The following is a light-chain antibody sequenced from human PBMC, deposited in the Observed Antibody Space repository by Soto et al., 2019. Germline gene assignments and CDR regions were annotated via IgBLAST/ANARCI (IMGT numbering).Light chain of an antibody. J-gene: IGKJ4*01. CDR3: QQYDNLPYPAHVT. CDR1: QDISNY. Sequence: DIQMTQSPSSLSASVGDRVTITCQASQDISNYLNWYQQKPGKAPKLLIYDASNLETGVPSRFSGSGSGTDFTFTISSLQPEDIATYYCQQYDNLPYPAHVTFGGGTKVEIK. V-gene: IGKV1-33*01. CDR2: DAS.